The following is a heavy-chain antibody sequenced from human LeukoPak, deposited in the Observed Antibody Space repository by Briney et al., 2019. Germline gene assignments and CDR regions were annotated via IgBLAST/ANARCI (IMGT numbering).Heavy chain of an antibody. D-gene: IGHD3-10*01. CDR1: GFTFSSYG. J-gene: IGHJ2*01. Sequence: GGSRRLSCAASGFTFSSYGMHWVRQAPGQGLEWGAVISYDGSNKYYADSVKGRFTISRDNSKNTLYLQMNSLRAEDTAVYYCAKGTYYYGSTESTGSWYFDLWGRGTLVTVSS. CDR2: ISYDGSNK. V-gene: IGHV3-30*18. CDR3: AKGTYYYGSTESTGSWYFDL.